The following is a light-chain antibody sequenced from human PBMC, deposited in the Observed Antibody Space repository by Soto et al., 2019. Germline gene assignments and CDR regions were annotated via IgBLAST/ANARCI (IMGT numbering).Light chain of an antibody. Sequence: QMTQSPSTLSASVGDRVTFTCRASQSISTWLAWYQQKPGKAPKLLIYKASTLEVGVPSRLSGSGSGTEFTLTINTLQPADFATYYCQQYNSYPWTFGQGTRV. V-gene: IGKV1-5*03. CDR3: QQYNSYPWT. J-gene: IGKJ1*01. CDR2: KAS. CDR1: QSISTW.